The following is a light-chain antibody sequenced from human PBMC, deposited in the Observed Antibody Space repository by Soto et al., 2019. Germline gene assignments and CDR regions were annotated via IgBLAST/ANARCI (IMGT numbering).Light chain of an antibody. CDR2: AAS. CDR1: QSISSY. J-gene: IGKJ2*01. CDR3: QQSYSTLLYT. V-gene: IGKV1-39*01. Sequence: DIQMTQSPSSLSASVGDRVTITCRASQSISSYLNWYQQKPGKAPKLLIYAASSLQSGVPSRFSCSGSGTEFPLTISSLQPEDYATYYCQQSYSTLLYTFGQGTKLEIK.